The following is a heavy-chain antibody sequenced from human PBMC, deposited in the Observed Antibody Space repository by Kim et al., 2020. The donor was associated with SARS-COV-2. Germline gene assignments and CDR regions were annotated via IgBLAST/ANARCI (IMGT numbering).Heavy chain of an antibody. D-gene: IGHD6-13*01. J-gene: IGHJ6*02. V-gene: IGHV4-34*01. CDR2: INHSGST. CDR1: GGSFSGYY. Sequence: SETLSLTCAVYGGSFSGYYWSWIRQPPGKGLEWIGEINHSGSTNYNPSLKSRVTISVDTSKNQFSLKLSSVTAADTAVYYCARPEAAAGHYYYYYGMDVWGQGTTVTVSS. CDR3: ARPEAAAGHYYYYYGMDV.